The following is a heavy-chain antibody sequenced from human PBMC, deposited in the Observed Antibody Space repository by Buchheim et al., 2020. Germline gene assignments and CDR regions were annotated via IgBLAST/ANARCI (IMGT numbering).Heavy chain of an antibody. CDR3: ASSTVRSRYYYYGMDV. D-gene: IGHD4-17*01. Sequence: QVQLVESGGGVVQPGRSLRLSCAASGFTFSSYAMHWVRQAPGKGLEWVAVISYDGSNKYYADSVKGRFTISRDNSKNTLNLQMNSLRAEDTAVYYCASSTVRSRYYYYGMDVWGQGTT. V-gene: IGHV3-30*04. J-gene: IGHJ6*02. CDR1: GFTFSSYA. CDR2: ISYDGSNK.